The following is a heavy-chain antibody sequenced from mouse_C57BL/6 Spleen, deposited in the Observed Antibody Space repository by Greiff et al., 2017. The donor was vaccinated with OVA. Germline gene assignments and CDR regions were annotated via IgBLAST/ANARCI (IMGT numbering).Heavy chain of an antibody. CDR3: AREDGNYAY. CDR1: GYSITSGYY. CDR2: ISYDGSN. J-gene: IGHJ2*01. V-gene: IGHV3-6*01. D-gene: IGHD2-1*01. Sequence: EVQLQQSGPGLVKPSQSLSLTCSVTGYSITSGYYWNWIRQFPGNKLEWMGYISYDGSNNYNPSLKNRISITRDTSKNQFFLKLNSVTTEVTATYYCAREDGNYAYWGQGTTLTVSS.